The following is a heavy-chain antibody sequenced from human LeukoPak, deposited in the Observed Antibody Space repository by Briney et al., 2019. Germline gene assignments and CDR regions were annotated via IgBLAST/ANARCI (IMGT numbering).Heavy chain of an antibody. Sequence: QTGGSLRLSCAASGFTFSSSAMSWVRQAPGKGLEWVAVTSSDLNVKLYADSVKGRFTISRDNSKNTMYLQMNSLRAEDTAVYYCARERGNYYVYFDHWGQGTLVTVSS. D-gene: IGHD1-26*01. CDR2: TSSDLNVK. J-gene: IGHJ4*02. CDR1: GFTFSSSA. V-gene: IGHV3-30*03. CDR3: ARERGNYYVYFDH.